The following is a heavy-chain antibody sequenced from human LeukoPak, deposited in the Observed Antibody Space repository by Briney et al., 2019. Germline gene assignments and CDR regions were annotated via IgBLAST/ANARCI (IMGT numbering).Heavy chain of an antibody. CDR2: IFYSGST. J-gene: IGHJ4*02. CDR1: GGSISSYY. Sequence: SETLSLTCSVSGGSISSYYWSWIRQPPGKVLEWIGYIFYSGSTNYIPSLKSRVTISVDTSKNQISLKLSSVTAADTAVYYCARHISASSRYDYWGQGTLVTVSS. D-gene: IGHD6-13*01. CDR3: ARHISASSRYDY. V-gene: IGHV4-59*08.